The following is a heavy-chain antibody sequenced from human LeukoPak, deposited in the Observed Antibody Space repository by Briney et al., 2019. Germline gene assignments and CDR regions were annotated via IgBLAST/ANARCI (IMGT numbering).Heavy chain of an antibody. CDR2: IDMDGSST. V-gene: IGHV3-74*01. CDR3: ARPLASGPDF. D-gene: IGHD3-3*02. J-gene: IGHJ4*02. CDR1: GFTFSSYW. Sequence: GGSLRLSCAASGFTFSSYWMHWVRQARGKGRVCVSRIDMDGSSTRYADSVKGRFTISRDNAKNTLYLHMHSLRAEDTAMYYCARPLASGPDFWGQGTLVTVSS.